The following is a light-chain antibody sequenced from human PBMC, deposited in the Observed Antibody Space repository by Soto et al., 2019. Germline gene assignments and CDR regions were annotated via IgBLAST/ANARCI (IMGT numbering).Light chain of an antibody. CDR3: QVWDTRSDQYV. Sequence: SYELTQPPSVSVAPGQTAKITCGGANIGSKSVHWYQQKPGQAPVLVVYADSDRPSGIPERVSGSNSGNTATLTISRVEAGGEAEYYCQVWDTRSDQYVFGTGTKVT. CDR1: NIGSKS. CDR2: ADS. V-gene: IGLV3-21*02. J-gene: IGLJ1*01.